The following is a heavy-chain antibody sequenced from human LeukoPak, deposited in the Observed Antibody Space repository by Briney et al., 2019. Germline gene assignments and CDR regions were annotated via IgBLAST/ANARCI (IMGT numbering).Heavy chain of an antibody. D-gene: IGHD2-2*02. Sequence: ASVKVSCKVSGYTLTELSMHWVRQAPGKGLEWMGGFDPEDGETIYPQKFQGRVTITADESTSTAYMELSSLRSEDTAVYYCASEGCSSTSCYTRRYFQHWGQGTLVTVSS. CDR2: FDPEDGET. J-gene: IGHJ1*01. V-gene: IGHV1-24*01. CDR3: ASEGCSSTSCYTRRYFQH. CDR1: GYTLTELS.